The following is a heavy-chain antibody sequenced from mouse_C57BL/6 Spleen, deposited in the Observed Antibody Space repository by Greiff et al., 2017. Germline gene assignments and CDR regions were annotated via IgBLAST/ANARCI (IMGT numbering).Heavy chain of an antibody. CDR1: GYTFTSYW. V-gene: IGHV1-69*01. CDR2: IDPSDSYT. J-gene: IGHJ2*01. CDR3: ARPYGYGGGAAYFDY. Sequence: QVQLQQPGAELVMPGASVKLSCKASGYTFTSYWMHWVKQRPGQGLEWIGEIDPSDSYTNYNQKFKGKSTLTVAKSSSSAYMQLSSLTSEDSAVYYCARPYGYGGGAAYFDYWGQGTTLTVSS. D-gene: IGHD2-2*01.